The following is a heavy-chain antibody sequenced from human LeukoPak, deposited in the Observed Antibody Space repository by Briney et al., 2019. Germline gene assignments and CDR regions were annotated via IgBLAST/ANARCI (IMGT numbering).Heavy chain of an antibody. CDR3: ASQGGGFWYFDL. CDR2: IYYSGST. D-gene: IGHD6-25*01. V-gene: IGHV4-59*08. Sequence: TSETLSLTCTVSGGSISSYYWSWIRQPPGKGLEWIGYIYYSGSTNYNPSLKSRVTISVDTSKNQFSLKLSSVTAADTAVYYCASQGGGFWYFDLWGRGTLATVSS. CDR1: GGSISSYY. J-gene: IGHJ2*01.